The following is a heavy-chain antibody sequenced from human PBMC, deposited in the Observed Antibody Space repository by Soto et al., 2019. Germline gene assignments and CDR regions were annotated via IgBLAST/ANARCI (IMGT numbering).Heavy chain of an antibody. CDR3: ARLFSGGDYFDY. V-gene: IGHV4-39*01. D-gene: IGHD3-3*01. Sequence: SETLSLTCTVSGCSISSSSYYWGWVRQPPGKGLEWIGSIYYSGSTYYNPSLKSRVTISVDTSKNQFSLKLSSVTAADTAVYYCARLFSGGDYFDYWGQGTLVTVSS. CDR1: GCSISSSSYY. CDR2: IYYSGST. J-gene: IGHJ4*02.